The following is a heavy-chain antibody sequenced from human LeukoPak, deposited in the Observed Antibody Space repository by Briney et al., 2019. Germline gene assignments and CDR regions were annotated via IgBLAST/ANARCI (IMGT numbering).Heavy chain of an antibody. CDR2: INPNSGGT. CDR3: ASLLRTTYCSGGSCYTSSWYFDL. D-gene: IGHD2-15*01. V-gene: IGHV1-2*02. Sequence: ASVKVSCKASGYTFTGYYMHWVRQAPGQGLEWMGWINPNSGGTNYAQKFQGRVTMTRDTSISTAYMELSRLRSDDTAVYYCASLLRTTYCSGGSCYTSSWYFDLWGRGTLVTVSS. CDR1: GYTFTGYY. J-gene: IGHJ2*01.